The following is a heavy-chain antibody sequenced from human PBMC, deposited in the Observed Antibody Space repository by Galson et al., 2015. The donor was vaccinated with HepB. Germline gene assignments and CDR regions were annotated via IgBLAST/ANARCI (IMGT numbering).Heavy chain of an antibody. CDR2: FYYRESP. V-gene: IGHV4-39*01. Sequence: ETLYRTCTVSGGAIRSSSYYWGWIRQPPGKGMEWIGTFYYRESPYYNPSLKSRVTITEDSSKNQFSLKLTFVTAADTAVYYCATHILDTSAFFDYWGQGTLVAVSS. CDR3: ATHILDTSAFFDY. J-gene: IGHJ4*02. D-gene: IGHD3-10*01. CDR1: GGAIRSSSYY.